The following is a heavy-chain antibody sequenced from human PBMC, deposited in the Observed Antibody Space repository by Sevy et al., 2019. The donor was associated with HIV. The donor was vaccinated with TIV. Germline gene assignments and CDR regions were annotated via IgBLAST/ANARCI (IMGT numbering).Heavy chain of an antibody. Sequence: GGSLRLSCAASGFTFSSYAMHWVRQAPGKGLEWVAVISYDGSNKYYADSVKGRFTISRDNSKNTLYLQMNSLRAEDGSWKVGSTISGDNSRTTCDLQMNGLRAEDTAVYYWARVNGGCSSTSCFAWGGVTNAFDIWGQGTMVTVSS. D-gene: IGHD3-10*01. J-gene: IGHJ3*02. CDR3: STISGDNSRTTCDLQMNGLRAEDTAVYYWARVNGGCSSTSCFAWGGVTNAFDI. CDR2: ISYDGSNK. CDR1: GFTFSSYA. V-gene: IGHV3-30-3*01.